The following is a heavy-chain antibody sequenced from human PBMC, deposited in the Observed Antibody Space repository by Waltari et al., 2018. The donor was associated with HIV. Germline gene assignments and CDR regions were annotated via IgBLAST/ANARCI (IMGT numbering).Heavy chain of an antibody. J-gene: IGHJ4*02. V-gene: IGHV1-2*02. CDR3: ARDPLYAVAVADIDY. CDR2: SNPNSGAT. D-gene: IGHD6-19*01. CDR1: GYTFTCYY. Sequence: QVQLVQSGAEVKKPGASVKVSCKASGYTFTCYYMHWVRQAPGQGLEWMGWSNPNSGATKYTQKFQGRVTMTRDTSISTAVMELSRLRSDDMAVYYCARDPLYAVAVADIDYWGQGTLVTVSS.